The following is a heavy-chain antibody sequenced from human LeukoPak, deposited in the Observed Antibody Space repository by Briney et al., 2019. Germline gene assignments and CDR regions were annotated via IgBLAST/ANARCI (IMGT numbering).Heavy chain of an antibody. CDR3: ARDREDPQPQQQVRENNWFDP. J-gene: IGHJ5*02. D-gene: IGHD6-13*01. CDR2: INPNSGGT. Sequence: GASVKVSCKASGYTFTGYYMHWVRQAPGQGLEWMGWINPNSGGTNYAQKFQGRVTMTRDTSISTAYMELSRLRSDDTAVYYCARDREDPQPQQQVRENNWFDPWGQGTLVTVSS. V-gene: IGHV1-2*02. CDR1: GYTFTGYY.